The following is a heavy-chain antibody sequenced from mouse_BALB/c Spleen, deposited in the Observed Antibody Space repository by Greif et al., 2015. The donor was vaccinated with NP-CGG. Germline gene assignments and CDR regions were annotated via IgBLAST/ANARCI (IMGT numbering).Heavy chain of an antibody. D-gene: IGHD2-1*01. CDR3: ARYHYGNYYFDC. CDR1: GYTFSSYW. Sequence: VKLVESGAELMKPGATVKISCKATGYTFSSYWIEWVKQRPGHGLEWIGEILPGSGSTNYNEKFKGKATFTADTSSNTAYMQLSSLTSEDSAVYYCARYHYGNYYFDCWGQGTTLTVSS. J-gene: IGHJ2*01. CDR2: ILPGSGST. V-gene: IGHV1-9*01.